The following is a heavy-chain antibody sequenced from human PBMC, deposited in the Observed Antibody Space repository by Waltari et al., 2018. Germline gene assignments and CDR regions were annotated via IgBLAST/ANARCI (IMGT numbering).Heavy chain of an antibody. CDR3: TRAGNYYGSGSDY. J-gene: IGHJ4*02. D-gene: IGHD3-10*01. V-gene: IGHV3-21*01. CDR1: GFTFSSYT. Sequence: EVQLVEYGGGRVKPGGSLRPSCAASGFTFSSYTMNWVRQAPGKGLEWVSSISSSSRYIYHADSLKGRFTISRDNAKNLLYLQMSSLRAEDTAVYYCTRAGNYYGSGSDYWGQGTLVTVSS. CDR2: ISSSSRYI.